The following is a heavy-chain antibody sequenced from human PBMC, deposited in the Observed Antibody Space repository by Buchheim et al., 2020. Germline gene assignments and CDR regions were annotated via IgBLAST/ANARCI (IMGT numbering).Heavy chain of an antibody. CDR3: ARDSVAATRSVDY. Sequence: QVQLVESGGGVVQPGRSLRLSCADSGFTFSSYAMHWVRQAPGKGLEWVAVISYDGSNKYYADSVKGRFTISRDNSKNTLYLQMNSLRAEDTAVYYCARDSVAATRSVDYWGQGTL. J-gene: IGHJ4*02. D-gene: IGHD2-15*01. CDR1: GFTFSSYA. CDR2: ISYDGSNK. V-gene: IGHV3-30-3*01.